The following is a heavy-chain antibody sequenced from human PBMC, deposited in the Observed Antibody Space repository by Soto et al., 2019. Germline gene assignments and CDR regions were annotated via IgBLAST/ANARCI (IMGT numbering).Heavy chain of an antibody. CDR2: ISSSGSTI. CDR1: GFTFSDYY. CDR3: ARAENIVATIVYFDY. Sequence: GGSLRLSCAASGFTFSDYYMSWIRQAPGKGLEWVSYISSSGSTIYYADSVKGRFTISRDNAKNSLYLQMNSLRAEDTAVYYCARAENIVATIVYFDYWGQGTLVTVSS. D-gene: IGHD5-12*01. J-gene: IGHJ4*02. V-gene: IGHV3-11*01.